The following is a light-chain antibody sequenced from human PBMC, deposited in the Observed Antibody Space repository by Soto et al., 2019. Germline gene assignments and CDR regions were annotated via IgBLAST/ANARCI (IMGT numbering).Light chain of an antibody. CDR3: QPYNSYSEA. CDR2: GAS. J-gene: IGKJ1*01. Sequence: EIVLTQSPGTLSLCPGERATLSCRASQSVSSSYLAWYKQKPGQAPRLLIYGASSRATGIPDRFSGSGSGTAGTITIRSLQPDDCATYYCQPYNSYSEAFGHGTKVDIK. CDR1: QSVSSSY. V-gene: IGKV3-20*01.